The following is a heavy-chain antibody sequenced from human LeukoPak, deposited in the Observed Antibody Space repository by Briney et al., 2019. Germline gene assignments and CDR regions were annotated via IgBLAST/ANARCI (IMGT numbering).Heavy chain of an antibody. V-gene: IGHV1-69*02. CDR3: ASREVVSPPDGYGMDV. J-gene: IGHJ6*02. CDR2: IIPILGIA. CDR1: GGTFSSYT. Sequence: GASVKVSCKASGGTFSSYTISWVRQAPGQGFEWMGRIIPILGIANYAQKFQGRVTITADKSTSTAYMELSSLRSEDTAVYYCASREVVSPPDGYGMDVWGQGTTVTVSS. D-gene: IGHD4-23*01.